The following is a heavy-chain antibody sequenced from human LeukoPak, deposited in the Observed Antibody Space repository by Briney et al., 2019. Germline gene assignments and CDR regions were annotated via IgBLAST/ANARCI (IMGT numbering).Heavy chain of an antibody. CDR2: ISGSGGST. CDR3: AKARYYDSSGT. J-gene: IGHJ1*01. CDR1: GFTFSSYA. V-gene: IGHV3-23*01. Sequence: GGSLRLSCAASGFTFSSYAMSWVRQAPGKGLEWVSAISGSGGSTYYADSVKGRFTISRDSSKNTLYLQMNSLRAEDTAVYYCAKARYYDSSGTWGQGTLVTVSS. D-gene: IGHD3-22*01.